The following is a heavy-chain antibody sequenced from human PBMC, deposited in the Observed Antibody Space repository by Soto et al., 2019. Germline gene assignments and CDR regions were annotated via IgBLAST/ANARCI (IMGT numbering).Heavy chain of an antibody. D-gene: IGHD3-3*01. CDR2: IYYSGST. CDR1: GGSISSSSYY. Sequence: SETLSLTCTVSGGSISSSSYYWGWIRQPPGKGLEWIGSIYYSGSTYYNPSLKSRVTISVDTSKNQFSLKLSSVTAADTAVYYCARQYYDFWSEYYYYGMDVWGQGTTVTVS. J-gene: IGHJ6*02. CDR3: ARQYYDFWSEYYYYGMDV. V-gene: IGHV4-39*01.